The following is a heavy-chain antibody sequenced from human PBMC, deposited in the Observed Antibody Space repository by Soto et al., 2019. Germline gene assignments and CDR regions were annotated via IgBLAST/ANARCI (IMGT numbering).Heavy chain of an antibody. CDR2: IYYSGST. CDR3: ARVIVTVSYGMDV. J-gene: IGHJ6*02. Sequence: QVQLQESGPGLVKPSQTLSLTCTVSGGSISSGDYYWSWIRQPPGKGLEWIGYIYYSGSTYYNPSLKSRVXXSXDXXKNQFSLKLSSVTAADTAVYYCARVIVTVSYGMDVWGQGTTVTVSS. CDR1: GGSISSGDYY. V-gene: IGHV4-30-4*01. D-gene: IGHD2-21*02.